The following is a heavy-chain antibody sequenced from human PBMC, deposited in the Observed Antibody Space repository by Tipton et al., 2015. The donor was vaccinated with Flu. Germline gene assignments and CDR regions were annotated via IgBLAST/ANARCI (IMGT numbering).Heavy chain of an antibody. CDR1: GGSISSYY. D-gene: IGHD2-2*01. CDR2: IYYSGST. CDR3: ARGPTAQGVVVPAAIPAWFAP. V-gene: IGHV4-59*01. Sequence: TLSLTCTVSGGSISSYYWSWIRQPPGKGLEWIGYIYYSGSTNYNPSLKSRVTISVDTSKNQFSLKLSSVTAADTAVYYCARGPTAQGVVVPAAIPAWFAPWGQGPLVPVSS. J-gene: IGHJ5*02.